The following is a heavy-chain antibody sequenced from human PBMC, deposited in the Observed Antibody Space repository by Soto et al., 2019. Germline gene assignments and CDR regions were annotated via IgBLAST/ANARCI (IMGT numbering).Heavy chain of an antibody. V-gene: IGHV3-23*01. CDR3: AKWDSPLRTMVRGVPMDV. J-gene: IGHJ6*03. CDR2: ISGSGGST. CDR1: GFTFSSYA. D-gene: IGHD3-10*01. Sequence: GGSLRLSCAASGFTFSSYAMSWVRQAPGKGLEWVSAISGSGGSTYYADSVKGRFTISRDNSKNTLYLQMNSLRAEDTAVYYCAKWDSPLRTMVRGVPMDVWGKGTTVTVSS.